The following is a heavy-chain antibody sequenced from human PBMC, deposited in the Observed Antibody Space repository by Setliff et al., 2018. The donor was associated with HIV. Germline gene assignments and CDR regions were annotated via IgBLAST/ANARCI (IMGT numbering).Heavy chain of an antibody. D-gene: IGHD6-13*01. J-gene: IGHJ4*02. V-gene: IGHV4-39*01. CDR3: ARLGYSIDLRRLDY. Sequence: LSLTCTVSGGSISNKTHYWGWIRQPPGRGLEWIGSIYYSGSTYYNPPLKSRLTISIDTSKNQFSLKLNSVTATDTALYYCARLGYSIDLRRLDYWGQGAQVTVS. CDR1: GGSISNKTHY. CDR2: IYYSGST.